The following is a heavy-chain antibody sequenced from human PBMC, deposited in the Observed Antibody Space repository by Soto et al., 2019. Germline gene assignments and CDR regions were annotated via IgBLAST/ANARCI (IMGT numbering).Heavy chain of an antibody. Sequence: EVQLEQSGAEAKKPGESLTISCKGSGYSFAGYWITWVRQMPEKGLTCMGRIDPSDSQTYYSPSYRGHVTIAAAKSLTTVFLQWSSLRASGTAMYYCARQIYDSDSGPNFQYYFDSWGQGTLVTVSS. V-gene: IGHV5-10-1*03. J-gene: IGHJ4*02. CDR2: IDPSDSQT. CDR3: ARQIYDSDSGPNFQYYFDS. CDR1: GYSFAGYW. D-gene: IGHD3-22*01.